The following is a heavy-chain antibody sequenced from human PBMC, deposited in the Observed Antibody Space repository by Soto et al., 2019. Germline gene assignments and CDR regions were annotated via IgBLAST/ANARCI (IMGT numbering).Heavy chain of an antibody. J-gene: IGHJ4*02. CDR2: IYYSGST. V-gene: IGHV4-59*01. D-gene: IGHD3-22*01. CDR1: GGSISSYY. CDR3: ARVYYYDSSGYLEYVLDY. Sequence: ETLSLTCTVSGGSISSYYWSWIRQPPGKGLEWIGYIYYSGSTNYNPSLKSRVTISVDTSKNQFSLKLSSVTAADTAVYYCARVYYYDSSGYLEYVLDYWGQGTLVTVSS.